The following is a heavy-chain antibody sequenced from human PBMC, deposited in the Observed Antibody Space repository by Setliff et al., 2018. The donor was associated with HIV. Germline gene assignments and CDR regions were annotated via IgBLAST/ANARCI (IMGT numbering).Heavy chain of an antibody. CDR1: GYTFTNYY. CDR2: INSSGGDT. Sequence: ASVKVSCKASGYTFTNYYIHWVRQAPGQGLEWMGIINSSGGDTIYAQKFQARVTMTRDTSTSTVYMQLNSLTSEDTAVYFCARFSSVYAAIDNWGTGTLVTVSS. D-gene: IGHD2-2*01. CDR3: ARFSSVYAAIDN. J-gene: IGHJ4*02. V-gene: IGHV1-46*01.